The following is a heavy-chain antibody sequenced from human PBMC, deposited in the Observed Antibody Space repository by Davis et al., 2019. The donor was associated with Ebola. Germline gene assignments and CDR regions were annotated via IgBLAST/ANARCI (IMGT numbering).Heavy chain of an antibody. CDR3: VRGGSRGGDY. Sequence: GESLKISCAGSGFTFSTYAMTWVRQAPGKGLEWVSRISGSGGDPHYADSVKGRFTISRDNAKNSLYLQMNSLRVDDTAVYYCVRGGSRGGDYWGQGTLATVSS. J-gene: IGHJ4*02. CDR2: ISGSGGDP. D-gene: IGHD3-16*01. CDR1: GFTFSTYA. V-gene: IGHV3-23*01.